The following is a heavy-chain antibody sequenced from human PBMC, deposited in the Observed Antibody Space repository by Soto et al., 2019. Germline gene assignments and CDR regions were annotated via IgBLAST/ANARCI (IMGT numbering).Heavy chain of an antibody. CDR2: IYSGGST. CDR1: GFTVSSNY. J-gene: IGHJ4*02. Sequence: GGSLRLSCAASGFTVSSNYMTWVRQAPGKGLEWVSLIYSGGSTYYANSVKGRFTISRDNSKNTLYLQMNSLRAGDTAVYYCAKASGWFGEFDYWGQGTLVTVSS. D-gene: IGHD3-10*01. CDR3: AKASGWFGEFDY. V-gene: IGHV3-53*01.